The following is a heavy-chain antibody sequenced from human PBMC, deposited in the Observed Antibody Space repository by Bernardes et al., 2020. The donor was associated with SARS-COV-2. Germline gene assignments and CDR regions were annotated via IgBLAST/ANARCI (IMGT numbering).Heavy chain of an antibody. J-gene: IGHJ5*02. Sequence: ASVKVSCKASGYTFTYYAIHWVRQAPGQRLAWVGWISAGNGDTKYSQKLQGRVTFTRDTSASTAYMDLSSLSSEDTAVYYCARDAEYTSTMSWLDPWGQGALVTVSS. V-gene: IGHV1-3*01. D-gene: IGHD2-2*01. CDR1: GYTFTYYA. CDR2: ISAGNGDT. CDR3: ARDAEYTSTMSWLDP.